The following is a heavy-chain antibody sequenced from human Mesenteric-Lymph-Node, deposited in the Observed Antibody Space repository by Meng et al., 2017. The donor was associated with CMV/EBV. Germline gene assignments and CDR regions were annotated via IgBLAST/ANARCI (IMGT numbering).Heavy chain of an antibody. J-gene: IGHJ6*02. CDR3: ARYPGQGRSDV. Sequence: GGSLRLSCAASGFMFSGYSMNWVRQAPGKGLEWLSSISSSSSKYIYHADSVRGRFTISRDNAKNLLYLQMNSLRAEDTAVYYCARYPGQGRSDVWGQGTTVTVSS. CDR2: ISSSSSKYI. CDR1: GFMFSGYS. V-gene: IGHV3-21*03.